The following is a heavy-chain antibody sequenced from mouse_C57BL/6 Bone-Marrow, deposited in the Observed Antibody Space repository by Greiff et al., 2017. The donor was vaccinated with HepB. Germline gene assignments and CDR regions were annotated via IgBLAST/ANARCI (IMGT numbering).Heavy chain of an antibody. CDR2: IPPNSVST. J-gene: IGHJ3*01. V-gene: IGHV1-64*01. Sequence: VPLQPPGAALVQPGASVKLSCTASGYTFTSSWLHWVTQRPGQGLEWIGLIPPNSVSTNYNDKFKSKATLTVDKSSSTAYMQLSSLTSEDSAVYYCARLLAWFAYWGQGTLVTVSA. CDR3: ARLLAWFAY. CDR1: GYTFTSSW.